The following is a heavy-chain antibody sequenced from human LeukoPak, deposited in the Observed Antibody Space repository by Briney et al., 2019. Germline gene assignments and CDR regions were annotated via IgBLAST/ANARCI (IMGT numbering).Heavy chain of an antibody. Sequence: GASVKVSCKVSGYTLTELSMHWVRQAPGKGLEWMGGFDPEDGETIYAQKFQGRVTMTEDTSTDTAYMKLSSLRSEDTAVYYCARGDYYGSGSYYNGGSYFGWFDPWGQGTLVTVSS. CDR2: FDPEDGET. CDR3: ARGDYYGSGSYYNGGSYFGWFDP. V-gene: IGHV1-24*01. J-gene: IGHJ5*02. D-gene: IGHD3-10*01. CDR1: GYTLTELS.